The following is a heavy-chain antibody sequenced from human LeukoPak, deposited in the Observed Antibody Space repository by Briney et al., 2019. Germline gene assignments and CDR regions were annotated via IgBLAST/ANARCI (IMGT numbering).Heavy chain of an antibody. CDR1: GFTFSSYA. J-gene: IGHJ4*02. CDR3: AKGSYYDSSGSFYFDY. V-gene: IGHV3-23*01. CDR2: ISGSGGST. D-gene: IGHD3-22*01. Sequence: TGGSLRLSCAVPGFTFSSYAMSWVRQAPGKGLEWVSAISGSGGSTYYADSVKGRFTISRDNSKNTLYVQVNSLGTEDTAAYYCAKGSYYDSSGSFYFDYWGQGTLVTVSS.